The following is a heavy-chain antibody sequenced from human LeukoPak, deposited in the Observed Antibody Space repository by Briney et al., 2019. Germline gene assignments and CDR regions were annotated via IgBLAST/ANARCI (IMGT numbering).Heavy chain of an antibody. CDR2: ISYDGSNK. CDR1: GFTFSSYA. D-gene: IGHD6-13*01. CDR3: ARAHIAAAGIDY. J-gene: IGHJ4*02. Sequence: GSLRLSCAASGFTFSSYAMHWVRQAPGKGLEWVAVISYDGSNKYYADSVKGRFTISRDNSKNTLYLQMNSLRAEDTAVYYCARAHIAAAGIDYWGQGTLVTVSS. V-gene: IGHV3-30-3*01.